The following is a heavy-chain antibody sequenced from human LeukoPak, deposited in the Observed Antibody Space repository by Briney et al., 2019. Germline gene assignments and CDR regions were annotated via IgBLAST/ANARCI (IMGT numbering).Heavy chain of an antibody. J-gene: IGHJ4*02. Sequence: GGSLRLSCAASGITFSSYAMSWVRQAPGKGLEWVSAISGSGLSTYYADSVRGRFTISRDNSKNTLYLQMNSLRAEDTAMYYCAKDMGYTFGHAFDYWGQGTLVTVSS. CDR1: GITFSSYA. D-gene: IGHD5-18*01. V-gene: IGHV3-23*01. CDR3: AKDMGYTFGHAFDY. CDR2: ISGSGLST.